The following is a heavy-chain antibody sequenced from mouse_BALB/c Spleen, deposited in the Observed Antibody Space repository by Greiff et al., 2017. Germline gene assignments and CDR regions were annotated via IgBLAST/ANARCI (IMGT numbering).Heavy chain of an antibody. CDR3: AREGLLSFAY. D-gene: IGHD2-3*01. V-gene: IGHV1-4*02. J-gene: IGHJ3*01. Sequence: QVQLQQSAAELARPGASVKMSCKASGYTFTSYTMHWVKQRPGQGLEWIGYINPSSGYTEYNQKFKDKTTLTADKSSSTAYMQLSSLTSEDSAVYYCAREGLLSFAYWGQGTLVTVSA. CDR2: INPSSGYT. CDR1: GYTFTSYT.